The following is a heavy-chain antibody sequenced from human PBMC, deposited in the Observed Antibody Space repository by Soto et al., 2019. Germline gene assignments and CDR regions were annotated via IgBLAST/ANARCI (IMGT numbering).Heavy chain of an antibody. D-gene: IGHD4-17*01. CDR2: IYYSGST. CDR3: AGLTTNWFDP. J-gene: IGHJ5*02. Sequence: PSESMSLTCTVSGGSICSGGYCWSWIRQHPGKGLEWIGYIYYSGSTYYNPSLRSRVTISVDTSKNQFSLKLSSVTAADTAVYYCAGLTTNWFDPWGQGTLVTVSS. CDR1: GGSICSGGYC. V-gene: IGHV4-31*03.